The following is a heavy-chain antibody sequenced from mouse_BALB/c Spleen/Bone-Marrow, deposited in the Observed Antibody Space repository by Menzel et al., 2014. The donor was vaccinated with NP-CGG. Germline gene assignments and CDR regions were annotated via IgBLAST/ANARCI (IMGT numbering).Heavy chain of an antibody. D-gene: IGHD2-1*01. Sequence: VQLQHSGAELVKPGASVKLSRKASGYTFTSHRMHWVKQRPGQGLEWIGEINPSNGRSNYNEKFKSKATLTVDKSSSTAYMQLSSLTSEDSAVYYCARRGNYGAMDYWGQGTSVTVSS. J-gene: IGHJ4*01. CDR2: INPSNGRS. CDR1: GYTFTSHR. CDR3: ARRGNYGAMDY. V-gene: IGHV1S81*02.